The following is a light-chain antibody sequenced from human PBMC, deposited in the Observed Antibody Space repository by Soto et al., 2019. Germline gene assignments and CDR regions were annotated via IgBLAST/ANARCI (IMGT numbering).Light chain of an antibody. CDR1: ESVHRN. J-gene: IGKJ3*01. CDR2: YAS. CDR3: QHYSNWPPT. Sequence: EMVMTQSPATLSVSPGERVTLSCGASESVHRNLAWYQQKPGQGPSLLIYYASTRATGVPDRFTGGGSGTEFTLTISSLQSEDFGVYHCQHYSNWPPTFGPGTKVEIK. V-gene: IGKV3-15*01.